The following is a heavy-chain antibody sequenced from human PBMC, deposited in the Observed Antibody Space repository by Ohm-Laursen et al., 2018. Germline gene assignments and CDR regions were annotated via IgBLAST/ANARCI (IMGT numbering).Heavy chain of an antibody. V-gene: IGHV1-69*04. J-gene: IGHJ3*02. CDR1: GGTFSSYA. CDR2: IIPILGIA. D-gene: IGHD6-19*01. Sequence: GSSVKVSCKASGGTFSSYAISWVRQAPGQGLEWMGRIIPILGIANYTQKFQGRVTITADKSTSTAYMELSSLRSEDTAVYYCAGQWLVREKSAFDIWGQGTMVTVSS. CDR3: AGQWLVREKSAFDI.